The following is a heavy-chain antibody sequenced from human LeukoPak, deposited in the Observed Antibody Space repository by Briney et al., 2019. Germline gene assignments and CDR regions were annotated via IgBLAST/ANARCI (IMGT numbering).Heavy chain of an antibody. Sequence: SETLSLTCTVSGGSISSYYWSWIRQPPGKGLEWIGYIYYSGSTNYNPSLKSRVTISVDTSKNQFSLKLSSVTAADTAVYYCAREGTPAAFDIWGQGTMVTVSS. CDR1: GGSISSYY. J-gene: IGHJ3*02. D-gene: IGHD1-1*01. CDR2: IYYSGST. CDR3: AREGTPAAFDI. V-gene: IGHV4-59*01.